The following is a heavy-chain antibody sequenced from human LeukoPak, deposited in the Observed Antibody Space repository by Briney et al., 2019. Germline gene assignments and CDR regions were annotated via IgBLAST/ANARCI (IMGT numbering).Heavy chain of an antibody. J-gene: IGHJ4*02. D-gene: IGHD6-19*01. Sequence: GGSLRLSCAASGFTFNNYAMSWVRQAPGKGLEWVSGISGSGSSTYYADSVKGRFTISRDNSKNTLDLQMNSLRAEDTAVYYCANTAFHSSTFDHWGQGTLVTVSS. CDR3: ANTAFHSSTFDH. CDR1: GFTFNNYA. V-gene: IGHV3-23*01. CDR2: ISGSGSST.